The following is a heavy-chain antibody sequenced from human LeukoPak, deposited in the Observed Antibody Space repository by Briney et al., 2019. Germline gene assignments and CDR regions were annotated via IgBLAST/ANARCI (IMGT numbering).Heavy chain of an antibody. J-gene: IGHJ4*02. CDR2: IKSKTDGGTA. D-gene: IGHD6-13*01. V-gene: IGHV3-15*01. CDR3: ATLKTGTSSFL. Sequence: PGGSLRLSCAASGFTFMNAWMSWVRQAPGKGLEWVGRIKSKTDGGTADYAAPVKGRFTISRDDSKNTLYLQLNSLKTGDTAVYYCATLKTGTSSFLWGQGTLVTVSS. CDR1: GFTFMNAW.